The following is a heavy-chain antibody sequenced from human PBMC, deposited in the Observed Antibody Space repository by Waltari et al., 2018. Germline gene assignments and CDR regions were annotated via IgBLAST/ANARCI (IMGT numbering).Heavy chain of an antibody. CDR3: ARDNSSSWYFFDY. V-gene: IGHV3-7*01. CDR1: GFHFGSYW. J-gene: IGHJ4*02. CDR2: IQEDGSEK. Sequence: EVQLVESGGGLVQPGGSLRLSCAASGFHFGSYWMSWVRQAPGKGLEWVANIQEDGSEKNYVDSVKGRFTISRDNAKNSLYLQMNSLRAEDTAVYFCARDNSSSWYFFDYWGQGTVVTVSS. D-gene: IGHD6-13*01.